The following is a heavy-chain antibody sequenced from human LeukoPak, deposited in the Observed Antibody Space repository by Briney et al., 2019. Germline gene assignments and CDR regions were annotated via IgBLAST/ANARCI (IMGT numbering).Heavy chain of an antibody. CDR2: IYYSGST. Sequence: PSETLSLTCTVSGGSISSYYWSWIRQPPGKGLEWIGYIYYSGSTNYNPSLKSRVTISVDTSKNQFSLKLSSVTAADTAVYYCARGYSSSWLSYYYYYMDVWGKGTTVTISS. J-gene: IGHJ6*03. D-gene: IGHD6-13*01. CDR3: ARGYSSSWLSYYYYYMDV. CDR1: GGSISSYY. V-gene: IGHV4-59*01.